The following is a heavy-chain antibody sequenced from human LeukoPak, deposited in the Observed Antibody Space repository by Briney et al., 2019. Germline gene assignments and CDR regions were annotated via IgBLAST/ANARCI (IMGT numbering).Heavy chain of an antibody. D-gene: IGHD3/OR15-3a*01. CDR1: GGSISSYY. CDR3: ARHLRWRTSFSPFDY. V-gene: IGHV4-4*07. Sequence: SETLSLTCTVSGGSISSYYWNWIRQPAGKGLEWIGRIYTSGSTNYNPSLKSRVTMSVDTSKNQLSLKLSSVTAADTAVYYCARHLRWRTSFSPFDYWGQGTLVTVSS. J-gene: IGHJ4*02. CDR2: IYTSGST.